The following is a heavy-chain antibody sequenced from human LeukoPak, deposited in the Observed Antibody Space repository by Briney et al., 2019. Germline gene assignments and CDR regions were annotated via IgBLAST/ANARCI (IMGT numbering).Heavy chain of an antibody. CDR2: ISYDGSNK. V-gene: IGHV3-30-3*01. D-gene: IGHD3-22*01. CDR3: ARTYDYDSSGYYYPIDY. J-gene: IGHJ4*02. CDR1: GFTFSGYA. Sequence: TGGSLRLSCAASGFTFSGYAMHWVRQAPGKGLEWVAVISYDGSNKYYADSVKGRFTISRDNSKNTLYLQMNSLRAEDTAVYYCARTYDYDSSGYYYPIDYWGQGTLVTVFS.